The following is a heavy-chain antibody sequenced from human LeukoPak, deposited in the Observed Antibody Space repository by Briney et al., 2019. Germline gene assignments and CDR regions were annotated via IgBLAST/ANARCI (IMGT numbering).Heavy chain of an antibody. V-gene: IGHV4-28*01. D-gene: IGHD6-25*01. CDR3: ARKDSSQRHFDY. Sequence: PSDTLSLTCAVSGSSFSSSNWWGWIRQPPGKGLEWIGYIYYSGTTYYNPSLKSRVTMSIDTSKNQFSLELSSVTAVDTAVYYCARKDSSQRHFDYWGQGSLVTVSS. CDR1: GSSFSSSNW. CDR2: IYYSGTT. J-gene: IGHJ4*02.